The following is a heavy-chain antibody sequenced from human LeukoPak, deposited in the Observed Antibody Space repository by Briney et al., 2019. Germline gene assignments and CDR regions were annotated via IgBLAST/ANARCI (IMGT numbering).Heavy chain of an antibody. CDR1: GGSFSGYY. CDR3: ARIHCSSTSCYRPRGYFDY. D-gene: IGHD2-2*01. V-gene: IGHV4-34*01. Sequence: SETLSLTCAVYGGSFSGYYSSWIRQPPGKGLEWIGEINHSGSTNYNPSLKSRVTISVDTSKNQFSLKLSFVTAADTAVYYCARIHCSSTSCYRPRGYFDYWGQGTLVTVSS. CDR2: INHSGST. J-gene: IGHJ4*02.